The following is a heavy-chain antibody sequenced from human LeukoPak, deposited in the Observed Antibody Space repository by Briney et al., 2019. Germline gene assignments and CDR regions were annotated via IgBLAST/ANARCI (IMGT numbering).Heavy chain of an antibody. CDR1: GYTFVEYH. D-gene: IGHD4-17*01. CDR3: ARSGITVTTMDNWWFGDWFDP. J-gene: IGHJ5*02. V-gene: IGHV1-3*01. CDR2: INAGNGNT. Sequence: GASVKVSCKASGYTFVEYHLHWVRQAPGQGLEWMGWINAGNGNTKYSQKFQGRITITRDTSASTAYMELSSLRSEDTAVYYCARSGITVTTMDNWWFGDWFDPWGQGTLVTVSS.